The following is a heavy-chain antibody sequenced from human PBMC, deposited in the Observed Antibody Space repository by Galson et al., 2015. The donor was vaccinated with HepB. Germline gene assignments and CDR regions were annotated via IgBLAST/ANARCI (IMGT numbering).Heavy chain of an antibody. CDR2: MNPNSGNT. V-gene: IGHV1-8*01. D-gene: IGHD3-9*01. CDR1: GYTFTSYD. J-gene: IGHJ6*03. CDR3: ARGVFDWLLPSGSTLGYMDV. Sequence: SVKVSCKASGYTFTSYDINWVRQATGQGLEWMGWMNPNSGNTGYAQKFQGRVTMTRNTSISTAYMELSSLRSEDTAVYYCARGVFDWLLPSGSTLGYMDVWGKGTTVTVSS.